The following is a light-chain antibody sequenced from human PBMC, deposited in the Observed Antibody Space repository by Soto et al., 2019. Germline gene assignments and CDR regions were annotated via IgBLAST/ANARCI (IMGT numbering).Light chain of an antibody. V-gene: IGKV1-5*03. J-gene: IGKJ1*01. CDR1: QSISSW. Sequence: DIPMTQSPSTLSASVGDRVTITCRASQSISSWLAWYQQKPGKAPKLLINKASSLESGVPSRFSGSGSGTEFTLTISSLQPDDFATSYCQHFNSYPWTFGQGTKVEIK. CDR2: KAS. CDR3: QHFNSYPWT.